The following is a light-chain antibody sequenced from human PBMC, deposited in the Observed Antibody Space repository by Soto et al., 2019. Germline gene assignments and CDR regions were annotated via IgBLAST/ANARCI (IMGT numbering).Light chain of an antibody. CDR1: QSVRGNY. CDR3: QQYGSSPRT. V-gene: IGKV3-20*01. Sequence: EIVLTQSPGTLSLSPGERATLSCRASQSVRGNYLAWHQQKPGQAPRLLIYGASSRATGIPDRFSGSGSGTDFTLTISGLEPEDSAVYYCQQYGSSPRTFGQGTKVEIK. J-gene: IGKJ1*01. CDR2: GAS.